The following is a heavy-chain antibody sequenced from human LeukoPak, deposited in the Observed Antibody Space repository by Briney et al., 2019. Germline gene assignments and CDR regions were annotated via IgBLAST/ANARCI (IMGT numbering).Heavy chain of an antibody. CDR3: ARRYCSSTSCLIDY. Sequence: GGSLRLSCAASGFTFSSYEMNWVRQAPGKGLEWVSYISSSGNTIYYADSVKGRFTISRDNAKNSLYLQMNSLRAEDTAVYYCARRYCSSTSCLIDYWGQGTLVTVSS. D-gene: IGHD2-2*01. CDR2: ISSSGNTI. CDR1: GFTFSSYE. V-gene: IGHV3-48*03. J-gene: IGHJ4*02.